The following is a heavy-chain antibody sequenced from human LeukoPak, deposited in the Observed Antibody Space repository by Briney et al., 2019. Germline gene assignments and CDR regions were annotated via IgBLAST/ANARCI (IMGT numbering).Heavy chain of an antibody. J-gene: IGHJ3*01. CDR1: GFTFSSYG. CDR3: ARKWHGGFDL. D-gene: IGHD2-8*01. Sequence: GGSLRLSCAASGFTFSSYGMHWVRQAPGKGLEWVAFIRYDGSNKYYADSAKGRFTISRDNSKNTLWLQMNSLRAEDTAVYYCARKWHGGFDLWSQGTMVTVSS. V-gene: IGHV3-30*02. CDR2: IRYDGSNK.